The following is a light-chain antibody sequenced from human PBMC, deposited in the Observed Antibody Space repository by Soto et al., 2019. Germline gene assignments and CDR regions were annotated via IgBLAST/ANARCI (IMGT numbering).Light chain of an antibody. V-gene: IGKV3-11*01. CDR1: QSVSRY. J-gene: IGKJ2*01. CDR2: DAS. Sequence: EIVLTQSPATLSLSPGERATLSCRASQSVSRYLAWYQQKPGQAPRLLIYDASNRATGIPARFSGSGSGTDFTLTISSLEPEDFAVYYCQQRINWPPAFGLHTELEI. CDR3: QQRINWPPA.